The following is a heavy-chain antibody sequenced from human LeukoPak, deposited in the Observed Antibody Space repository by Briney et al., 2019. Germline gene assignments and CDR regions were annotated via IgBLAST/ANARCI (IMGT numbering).Heavy chain of an antibody. D-gene: IGHD4-17*01. V-gene: IGHV4-59*01. J-gene: IGHJ3*02. Sequence: SETLSLTCTVSGASISSYYWSWIRQPPGKGLEWIGYIYYSGSTNYNPSLKSRVTISVDTSKNQFSLKLSSVTAADTAVYYCASSTVTYPNDAFDIWGQGTMVTVSS. CDR2: IYYSGST. CDR1: GASISSYY. CDR3: ASSTVTYPNDAFDI.